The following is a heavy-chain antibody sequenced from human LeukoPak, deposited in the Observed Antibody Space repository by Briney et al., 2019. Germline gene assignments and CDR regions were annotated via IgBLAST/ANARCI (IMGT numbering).Heavy chain of an antibody. CDR3: ARVGGYCSSTSCYDISDY. CDR2: INPNSGGT. V-gene: IGHV1-2*02. D-gene: IGHD2-2*01. Sequence: ASVKVSCKASGYTFTGYYMHWVRQAPGQGLEWMGWINPNSGGTNYAQKFQGRVTMTRDTSISTAYMELSRLRSDDTAVYYCARVGGYCSSTSCYDISDYWGQGTLVTVSS. J-gene: IGHJ4*02. CDR1: GYTFTGYY.